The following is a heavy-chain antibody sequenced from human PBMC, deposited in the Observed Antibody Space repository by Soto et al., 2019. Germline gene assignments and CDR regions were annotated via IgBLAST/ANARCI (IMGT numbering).Heavy chain of an antibody. J-gene: IGHJ6*03. V-gene: IGHV1-18*01. CDR1: GYSFTNYG. CDR3: ARDRGVAPPVAGNTHYYYYMDV. Sequence: QDQLVQSGVEVKKPGASVKVSCKASGYSFTNYGITWVRQAPGQGFEWMGWISAYNGNTKYAQKLQGRVTMTTDASTITAYLELRSLTSDDTALYYCARDRGVAPPVAGNTHYYYYMDVWGKGTTVTVSS. CDR2: ISAYNGNT. D-gene: IGHD6-13*01.